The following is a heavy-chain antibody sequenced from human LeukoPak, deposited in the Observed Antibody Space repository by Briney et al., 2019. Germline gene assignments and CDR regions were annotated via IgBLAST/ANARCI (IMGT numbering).Heavy chain of an antibody. J-gene: IGHJ4*02. CDR1: GFTFGKYW. D-gene: IGHD1-26*01. CDR3: ARGQSFGPD. Sequence: PGGSLRLSCVASGFTFGKYWMSWVRQAPGKGLEWVSSITRDSGLTYYADSVKGRFTISRDNAQNSLYLQMDSLRVEDTAKYFCARGQSFGPDWGQGILVTVSA. V-gene: IGHV3-21*01. CDR2: ITRDSGLT.